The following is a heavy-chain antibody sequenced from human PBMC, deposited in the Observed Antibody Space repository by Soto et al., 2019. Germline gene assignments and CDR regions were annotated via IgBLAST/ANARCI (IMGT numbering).Heavy chain of an antibody. Sequence: SDTLSLTCTVSGGSISSGDYYWSWIRQPPGKGLEWIGYIYYSGSTYYNPSLKSRVTISVDTSKNQFSLKLSSVTAADTAVYYCARDRHDYGDYSGGSLSYYFDYWGQGTLVTVSS. J-gene: IGHJ4*02. CDR2: IYYSGST. V-gene: IGHV4-30-4*02. CDR3: ARDRHDYGDYSGGSLSYYFDY. D-gene: IGHD4-17*01. CDR1: GGSISSGDYY.